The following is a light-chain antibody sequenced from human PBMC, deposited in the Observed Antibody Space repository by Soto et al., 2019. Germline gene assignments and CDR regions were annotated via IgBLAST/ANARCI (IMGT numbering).Light chain of an antibody. Sequence: DIQLAQSPSFLSASVGDRVTITCRASQGISSYLAWYQQKPGKAPKLLIYAASTLQSGVPSRFNGSGSGIAFTLTISSLQPEDFATYYCQQLNSYPLTFGGGTKVEIK. CDR2: AAS. V-gene: IGKV1-9*01. CDR3: QQLNSYPLT. J-gene: IGKJ4*01. CDR1: QGISSY.